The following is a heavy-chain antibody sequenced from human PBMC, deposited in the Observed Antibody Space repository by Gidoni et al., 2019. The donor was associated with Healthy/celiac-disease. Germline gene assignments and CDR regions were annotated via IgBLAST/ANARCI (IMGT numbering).Heavy chain of an antibody. CDR1: GFPFSSYW. D-gene: IGHD3-9*01. CDR2: INSDGSST. CDR3: ARDDILTGYAFDY. Sequence: EVQLMESGGGLVQPGGSLRLPCAASGFPFSSYWMHWVRQAPGKGLVWVSRINSDGSSTSYADSVKGRFTISRDNAKNTLYLQMNSLRAEDTAVYYCARDDILTGYAFDYWGQGTLVTVSS. V-gene: IGHV3-74*01. J-gene: IGHJ4*02.